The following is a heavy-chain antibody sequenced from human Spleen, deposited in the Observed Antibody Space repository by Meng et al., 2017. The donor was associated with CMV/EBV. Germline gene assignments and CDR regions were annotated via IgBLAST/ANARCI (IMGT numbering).Heavy chain of an antibody. CDR2: ISTYNGDT. CDR1: GYTFSSYG. V-gene: IGHV1-18*01. J-gene: IGHJ4*02. Sequence: ASVKVSCKASGYTFSSYGINWVRQAPGQGLEWMGWISTYNGDTNYAQMFRGRFTMTVDTSTSTVYMDLRSLRSGDTAVYYCAINDFRSGYSFDYWGQGTLVTVS. CDR3: AINDFRSGYSFDY. D-gene: IGHD3-3*01.